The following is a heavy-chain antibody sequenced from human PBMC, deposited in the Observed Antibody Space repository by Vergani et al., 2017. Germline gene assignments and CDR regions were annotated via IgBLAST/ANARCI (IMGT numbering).Heavy chain of an antibody. V-gene: IGHV4-34*01. D-gene: IGHD6-19*01. CDR3: ARGAVAVAGKRNWYFDL. CDR2: INHSGST. Sequence: QVQLQQWGAGLLKPSETLSLTCAVYGGSFSGYYWSWIRQPPGKGLEWIGEINHSGSTNSNPSLQSRVTISVDTSKNQFSLKLSSVTAADTAVYYCARGAVAVAGKRNWYFDLWGRGTLVTVSS. J-gene: IGHJ2*01. CDR1: GGSFSGYY.